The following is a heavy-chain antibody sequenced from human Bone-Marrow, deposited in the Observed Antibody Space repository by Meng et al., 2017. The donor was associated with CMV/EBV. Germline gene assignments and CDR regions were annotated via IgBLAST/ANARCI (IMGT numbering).Heavy chain of an antibody. D-gene: IGHD2-2*02. CDR3: AAVRDPYCSSTSCYILEFDP. CDR1: GFTFTSSA. CDR2: IVVGSGNT. V-gene: IGHV1-58*01. J-gene: IGHJ5*02. Sequence: SVKVSCKASGFTFTSSAVQWVRQARGQRLEWIGWIVVGSGNTNYAQKFQERVTITRDMSTSTAYMELSSLRSEDTAVYYCAAVRDPYCSSTSCYILEFDPWGQGTLVTASS.